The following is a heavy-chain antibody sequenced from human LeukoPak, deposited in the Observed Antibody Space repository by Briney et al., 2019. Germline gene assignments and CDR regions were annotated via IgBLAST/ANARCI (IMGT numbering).Heavy chain of an antibody. J-gene: IGHJ4*02. V-gene: IGHV1-69*05. D-gene: IGHD5-24*01. CDR3: ARVTDGYNPTSDFDY. CDR2: IIPIFGTA. CDR1: GGTFSSYA. Sequence: SVKVSCKASGGTFSSYAISWVRQAPGQGLEWMGGIIPIFGTANYAQKFQGRVTITTDESTSTAYMELSSLRSEDTAVYYCARVTDGYNPTSDFDYWGQGTLVTVPS.